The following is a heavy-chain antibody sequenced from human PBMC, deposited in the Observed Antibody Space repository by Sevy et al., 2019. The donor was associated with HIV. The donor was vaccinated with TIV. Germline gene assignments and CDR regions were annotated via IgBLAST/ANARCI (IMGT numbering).Heavy chain of an antibody. Sequence: GKPRKIPCRGSGNSFSNYWTAWVRQFPGKGLRGRGSANPRDWETRYSPSFQGQVTVSADKSINTAYLHWSSLKASDTAMYYCAIASTGYIYTFDYWGQGTLVTVSS. CDR1: GNSFSNYW. J-gene: IGHJ4*02. V-gene: IGHV5-51*02. CDR2: ANPRDWET. CDR3: AIASTGYIYTFDY. D-gene: IGHD3-9*01.